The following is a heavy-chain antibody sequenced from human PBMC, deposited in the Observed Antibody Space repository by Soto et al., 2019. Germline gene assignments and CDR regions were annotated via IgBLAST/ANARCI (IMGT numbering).Heavy chain of an antibody. CDR1: GFTFSSFW. CDR3: AGSSGWLDYY. CDR2: IKQDGSET. V-gene: IGHV3-7*04. Sequence: EVQLVESGGGLVQPGGSLRLSCAASGFTFSSFWMSWVRQAPGKGLEWVANIKQDGSETMYVDSVKGRFTISRDNAKNSLYLQIDSLRAEDTAVYYCAGSSGWLDYYWGQGILVNVSS. J-gene: IGHJ4*02. D-gene: IGHD3-22*01.